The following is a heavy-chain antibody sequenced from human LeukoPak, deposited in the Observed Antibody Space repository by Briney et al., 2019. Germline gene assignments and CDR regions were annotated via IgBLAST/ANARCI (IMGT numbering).Heavy chain of an antibody. CDR2: ISYDGSNK. D-gene: IGHD7-27*01. V-gene: IGHV3-30-3*01. CDR3: ARRLGTYPSNWFDP. CDR1: GFTFSSYA. J-gene: IGHJ5*02. Sequence: GGSLRLSCAASGFTFSSYAMHWVRQAPGKGLEWVAVISYDGSNKYYADSVKGRFTISRDNSKNTLYLQMNSPRAEDTAVYYCARRLGTYPSNWFDPWGQGTLVTVSS.